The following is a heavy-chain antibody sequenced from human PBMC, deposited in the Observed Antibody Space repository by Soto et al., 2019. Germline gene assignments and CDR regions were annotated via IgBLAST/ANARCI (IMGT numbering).Heavy chain of an antibody. Sequence: QVQLVESGGGVVQPGRSLRLSCAVSGFTVSTYGIHWVRQAPGKGLEWVAVISRDGGTKYYADSVKGRFTISRDNSRNTLFLEMNCLRGDDMAVYYCTGEVASGYWGQGTLVTVSS. D-gene: IGHD2-8*02. CDR1: GFTVSTYG. CDR2: ISRDGGTK. V-gene: IGHV3-30*03. J-gene: IGHJ4*02. CDR3: TGEVASGY.